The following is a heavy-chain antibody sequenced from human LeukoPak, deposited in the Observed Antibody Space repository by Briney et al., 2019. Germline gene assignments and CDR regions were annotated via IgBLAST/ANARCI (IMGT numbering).Heavy chain of an antibody. Sequence: ASVQVSCKASGGTFRSYAISWVRQAPGQGLEWMGGIIPIFGTANYAQKFQGRVTITADESTSTAYMEPSSLRSEDTAVYYCARVGGERYSSSWYLDYWGQGTLVTVSS. J-gene: IGHJ4*02. CDR3: ARVGGERYSSSWYLDY. V-gene: IGHV1-69*01. CDR2: IIPIFGTA. D-gene: IGHD6-13*01. CDR1: GGTFRSYA.